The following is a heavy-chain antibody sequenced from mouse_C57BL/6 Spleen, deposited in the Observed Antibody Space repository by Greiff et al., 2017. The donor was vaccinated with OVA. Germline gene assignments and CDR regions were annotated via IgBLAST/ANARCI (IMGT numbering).Heavy chain of an antibody. V-gene: IGHV1-19*01. CDR1: GYTFTDYY. CDR3: ARSGGYYYGFDY. Sequence: QQSGPVLVKPGASVKMSCKASGYTFTDYYMNWVKQSHGKSLEWIGVINPYNGGTSYNQKFKGKATLTVDKSSSTAYMELNSLTSEDSAVYYCARSGGYYYGFDYWGQGTTLTVSS. J-gene: IGHJ2*01. CDR2: INPYNGGT. D-gene: IGHD1-1*01.